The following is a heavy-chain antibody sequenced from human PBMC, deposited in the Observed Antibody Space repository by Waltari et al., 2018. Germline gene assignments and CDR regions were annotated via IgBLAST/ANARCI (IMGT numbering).Heavy chain of an antibody. CDR3: ARDGDFWSGYGDY. J-gene: IGHJ4*02. V-gene: IGHV3-48*04. D-gene: IGHD3-3*01. CDR1: GFTFSSYS. Sequence: EVQLVESGGGLVQHGGSLRLSCAASGFTFSSYSMNWVRQAPGKGLEWVSYISSSSSTIYYADSVKGRFTISRDNAKNSLYLQMNSLRAEDTAVYYCARDGDFWSGYGDYWGQGTLVTVSS. CDR2: ISSSSSTI.